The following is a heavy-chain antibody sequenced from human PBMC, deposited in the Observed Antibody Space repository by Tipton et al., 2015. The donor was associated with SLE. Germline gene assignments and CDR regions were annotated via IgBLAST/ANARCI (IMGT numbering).Heavy chain of an antibody. V-gene: IGHV4-4*02. CDR1: GGSIRSSNW. Sequence: TLSLTCAVSGGSIRSSNWWSWVRQPPGKGLEWIGEIDHSGSTNSNPSLKSRVSTSVDKSKNQFSLKLSSVTAADTAVYYCARDTLGGLDYWGQGTLVTVSS. CDR3: ARDTLGGLDY. CDR2: IDHSGST. J-gene: IGHJ4*02. D-gene: IGHD1-26*01.